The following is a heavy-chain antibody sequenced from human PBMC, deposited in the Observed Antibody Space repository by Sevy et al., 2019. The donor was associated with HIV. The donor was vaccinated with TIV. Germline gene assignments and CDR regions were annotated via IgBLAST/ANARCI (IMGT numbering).Heavy chain of an antibody. J-gene: IGHJ6*03. CDR1: GGSIRRGDYF. Sequence: LSLTCSVTGGSIRRGDYFWGWIRQSPGKGLEWIGSITDSGSTYYNPSLKSRVTMSVDTSKNQFSLKLSAVTAADTAVHYCARLRGGYGNGWFYYYMDVWGKGTTVTVSS. D-gene: IGHD3-10*01. CDR2: ITDSGST. V-gene: IGHV4-39*01. CDR3: ARLRGGYGNGWFYYYMDV.